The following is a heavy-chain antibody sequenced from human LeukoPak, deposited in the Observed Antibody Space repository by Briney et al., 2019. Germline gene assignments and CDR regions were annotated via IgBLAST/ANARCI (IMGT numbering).Heavy chain of an antibody. V-gene: IGHV4-61*01. Sequence: SETLSLTCTVSGGSVSSGSYYWSWIRQPPGKGLEWIGYIYYSGSTNYNPSLKSRVTISVDTSKNQFSLKLNSVTAADTAVYYCARLHYYYGMDVWGQGTTVTVSS. J-gene: IGHJ6*02. CDR1: GGSVSSGSYY. CDR2: IYYSGST. CDR3: ARLHYYYGMDV.